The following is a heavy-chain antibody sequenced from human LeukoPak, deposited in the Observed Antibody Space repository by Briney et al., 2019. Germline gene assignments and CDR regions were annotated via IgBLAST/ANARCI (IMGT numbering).Heavy chain of an antibody. CDR1: GYSISSGYY. CDR2: IYHSGST. J-gene: IGHJ5*02. Sequence: SETLSLTCTVSGYSISSGYYWGWIRQPPRKGLEWIGSIYHSGSTYYNPSLKSRVTISVDTSKNQFSLKLSSVTAADTAVYYCARDGPAAIELGANWFDPWGQGTLVTVSS. V-gene: IGHV4-38-2*02. D-gene: IGHD2-2*02. CDR3: ARDGPAAIELGANWFDP.